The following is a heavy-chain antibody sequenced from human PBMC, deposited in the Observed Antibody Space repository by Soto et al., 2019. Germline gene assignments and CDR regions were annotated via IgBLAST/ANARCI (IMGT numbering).Heavy chain of an antibody. CDR1: GYTFTNDD. J-gene: IGHJ5*02. CDR3: ARGMSDGFGEVS. Sequence: QVQLVQSGAEVKKPGASVKVSCKTSGYTFTNDDINWVRQAAGQGLEWIGWMSPNSGNTGYAQKFQGRATLTRDTSISTAYMELRSLRSEDTAVYYCARGMSDGFGEVSWGQGTLVTVSS. V-gene: IGHV1-8*02. D-gene: IGHD3-10*01. CDR2: MSPNSGNT.